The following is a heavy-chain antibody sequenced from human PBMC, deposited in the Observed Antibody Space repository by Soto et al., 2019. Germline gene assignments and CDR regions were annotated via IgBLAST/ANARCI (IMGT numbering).Heavy chain of an antibody. CDR1: GYSFTKYG. Sequence: QVQLVQSGTEVKKPGASVKVSCKTSGYSFTKYGLHWVRQAPGQRLEWMGWINPGNGDTKYSQKFQGRVTITRDTSETTAYMELSSLRSEDSAVFYCARNDCSSTSCYNYYYYGMDVCGQGTTVTVSS. V-gene: IGHV1-3*01. CDR3: ARNDCSSTSCYNYYYYGMDV. CDR2: INPGNGDT. J-gene: IGHJ6*02. D-gene: IGHD2-2*01.